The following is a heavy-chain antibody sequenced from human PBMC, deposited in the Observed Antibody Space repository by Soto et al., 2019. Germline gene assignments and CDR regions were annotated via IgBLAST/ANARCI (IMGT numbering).Heavy chain of an antibody. V-gene: IGHV3-21*01. Sequence: EVQLVESGGGLVKPGGSLRLSCAASGFTFSSYSMNWVRQAPGKGLEWVSSISSSSSYIYYADSVKGRFTISRDNAKNSLYLRMNSLRAEDTAVYYCAREVEMATISTFDIWGQGTMVTVSS. CDR1: GFTFSSYS. CDR3: AREVEMATISTFDI. J-gene: IGHJ3*02. CDR2: ISSSSSYI. D-gene: IGHD5-12*01.